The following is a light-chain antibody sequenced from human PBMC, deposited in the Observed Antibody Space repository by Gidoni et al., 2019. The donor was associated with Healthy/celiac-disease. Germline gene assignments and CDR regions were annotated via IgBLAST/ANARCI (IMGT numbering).Light chain of an antibody. CDR2: DAS. J-gene: IGKJ4*01. CDR1: QDISNY. CDR3: QQYDNLPLT. Sequence: DIQMHPYPSSLSASVGDRVTITFQASQDISNYLNWYQQKPGKAPKLLIYDASNLETGVPSRFSGSGSGTDFTFTISSLQPEDIATYYCQQYDNLPLTFGGGTKVEIK. V-gene: IGKV1-33*01.